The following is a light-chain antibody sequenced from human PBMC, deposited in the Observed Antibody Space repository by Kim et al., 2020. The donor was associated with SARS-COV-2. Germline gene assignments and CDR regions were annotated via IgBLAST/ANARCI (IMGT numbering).Light chain of an antibody. Sequence: DIQMTQSPSSLSASVGDRVTITCQASQDISNYLNWYQQKPGKAPKLLIYDASNLETGVPSRFSGSGSGTDFTFTISSLQPEDIATYYCQQYDAGTFGGGTKVDIK. V-gene: IGKV1-33*01. CDR2: DAS. CDR3: QQYDAGT. J-gene: IGKJ4*01. CDR1: QDISNY.